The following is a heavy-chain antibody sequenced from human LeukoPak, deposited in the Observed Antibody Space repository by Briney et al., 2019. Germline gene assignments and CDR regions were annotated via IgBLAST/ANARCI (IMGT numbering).Heavy chain of an antibody. CDR3: ARVGGSVVPAAIGLDY. CDR1: GGSFSGYY. D-gene: IGHD2-2*02. V-gene: IGHV4-34*01. CDR2: INHSGST. Sequence: SETLSLTCAVYGGSFSGYYWSWIRQPPGKGLEWIGEINHSGSTNYNPSLKSRVTISVDTSKNQFSLKLTSVTAADTAVYFCARVGGSVVPAAIGLDYWGQGTLVTVSS. J-gene: IGHJ4*02.